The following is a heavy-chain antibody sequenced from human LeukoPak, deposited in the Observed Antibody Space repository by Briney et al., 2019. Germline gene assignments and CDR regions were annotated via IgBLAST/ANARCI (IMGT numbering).Heavy chain of an antibody. Sequence: KSGGSLRLSCAASGFTFSSFSMNWVRQAPGKGLEWVSTISHSGTYIYYADSVKGRFTISRDNAKNSLYLQMNSLRAEDTAVYYCTREASGSDYWGQGTLVTVSS. D-gene: IGHD3-22*01. CDR1: GFTFSSFS. V-gene: IGHV3-21*01. CDR3: TREASGSDY. CDR2: ISHSGTYI. J-gene: IGHJ4*02.